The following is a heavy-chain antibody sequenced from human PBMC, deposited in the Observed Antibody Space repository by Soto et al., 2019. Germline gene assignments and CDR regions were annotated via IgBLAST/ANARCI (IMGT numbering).Heavy chain of an antibody. Sequence: PGGSLRLSCAASGFTFSSYGMHWVRQAPGKGLEWVAVISYDGSNKYYADSVKGRFTISRDNSKNTLYLQMNSLRAEDTAVYYCAKDHRWFGESYYYYYGMDVWGQGTTVTVSS. CDR3: AKDHRWFGESYYYYYGMDV. D-gene: IGHD3-10*01. J-gene: IGHJ6*02. CDR2: ISYDGSNK. V-gene: IGHV3-30*18. CDR1: GFTFSSYG.